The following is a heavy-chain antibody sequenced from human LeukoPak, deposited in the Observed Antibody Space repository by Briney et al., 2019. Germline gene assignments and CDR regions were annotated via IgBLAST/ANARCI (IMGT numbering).Heavy chain of an antibody. CDR3: ARMETYYEYYFDY. D-gene: IGHD3-22*01. V-gene: IGHV3-74*01. CDR2: INSDGSST. J-gene: IGHJ4*02. CDR1: GFTFSSYW. Sequence: PGGSLRLSCAASGFTFSSYWMHWVRQAPGKGLVWVSRINSDGSSTSYADSVKGRFTISRDNAKNTLYLQMNSLRAEDTAVYYCARMETYYEYYFDYWGQGTLVTVSS.